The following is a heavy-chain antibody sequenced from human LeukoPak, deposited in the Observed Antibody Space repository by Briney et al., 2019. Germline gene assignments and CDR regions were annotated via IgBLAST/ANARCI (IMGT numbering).Heavy chain of an antibody. Sequence: GESLKISCKGSGHSFTSYWIGWVRQAPGQGLEWMGWISAYNGNTNYAQKLQGRVTMTTDTSTSTAYMELRSLRSDDTAVYYCARVVSVTYYDSSGYWGPLDYWGQGTLVTVTS. D-gene: IGHD3-22*01. CDR3: ARVVSVTYYDSSGYWGPLDY. CDR1: GHSFTSYW. V-gene: IGHV1-18*04. CDR2: ISAYNGNT. J-gene: IGHJ4*02.